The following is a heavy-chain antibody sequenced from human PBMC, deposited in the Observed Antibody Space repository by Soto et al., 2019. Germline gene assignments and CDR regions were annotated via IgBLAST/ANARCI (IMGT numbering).Heavy chain of an antibody. CDR1: GGSISSYY. D-gene: IGHD3-10*01. Sequence: PSETLSLTCAVSGGSISSYYWSWIRQPPGKGLEWIGYIYYSGSTNYNPSLKSRVTISVDTSKNQFSLKLSSVTAADTAVYYCARRYGSAFDFWGQGTMVTVS. CDR2: IYYSGST. J-gene: IGHJ3*01. CDR3: ARRYGSAFDF. V-gene: IGHV4-59*01.